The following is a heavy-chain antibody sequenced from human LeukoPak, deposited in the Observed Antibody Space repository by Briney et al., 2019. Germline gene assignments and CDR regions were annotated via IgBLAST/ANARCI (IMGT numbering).Heavy chain of an antibody. V-gene: IGHV3-48*03. Sequence: TGGSLRLSCAASGFSFSSYEMNWVRQAPGKGLEWVSYIGRSGGTLYYADSVKGRFTISRDNAKNSLYLQINSLRAEDTAVYYCARDPYSGYYGDYYYYYMDVWGKGTTVTISS. D-gene: IGHD5-12*01. CDR3: ARDPYSGYYGDYYYYYMDV. CDR1: GFSFSSYE. J-gene: IGHJ6*03. CDR2: IGRSGGTL.